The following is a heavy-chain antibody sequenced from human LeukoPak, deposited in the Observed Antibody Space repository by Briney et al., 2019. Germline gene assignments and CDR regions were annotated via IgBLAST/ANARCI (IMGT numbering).Heavy chain of an antibody. V-gene: IGHV3-30-3*01. CDR1: GFTFSSYA. Sequence: GGSLRLSCAASGFTFSSYAMHWVRQAPGKGLEWVAVISSDGSNKYYADSVKGRFTISRDNSNNTLYLQMNSLRAEDTAVYYCARGGGSGDRLYQLLRNAFDIWGHGTMVTVSS. D-gene: IGHD2-2*01. J-gene: IGHJ3*02. CDR2: ISSDGSNK. CDR3: ARGGGSGDRLYQLLRNAFDI.